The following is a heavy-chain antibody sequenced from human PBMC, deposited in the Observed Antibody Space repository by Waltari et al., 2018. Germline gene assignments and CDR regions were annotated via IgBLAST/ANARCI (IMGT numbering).Heavy chain of an antibody. Sequence: QVQLQQWGAGLLKPSETLSLTCAVYGGSFSGHYWSWIRQPPGKGLEWIGEINHSGSTNYNPSLKSRVTISVDTSKNQFSLKLSSVTAADTAVYYCARHVFGSAGSAFDIWGQGTMVTVSS. CDR1: GGSFSGHY. D-gene: IGHD3-10*01. J-gene: IGHJ3*02. CDR3: ARHVFGSAGSAFDI. CDR2: INHSGST. V-gene: IGHV4-34*01.